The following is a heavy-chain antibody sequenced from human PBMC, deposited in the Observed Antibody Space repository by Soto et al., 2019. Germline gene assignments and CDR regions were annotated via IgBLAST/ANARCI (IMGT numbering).Heavy chain of an antibody. V-gene: IGHV4-4*07. Sequence: PSETLSLTCTFSVGSITSDYWSWIRQPAGKGLEWLGRIYFSGSFNYNPSLKGRVTMSIDRSKNQVSLNLRSVTAADTAVYYCASGHSSGWPTNWFDPWGQGTLVTV. J-gene: IGHJ5*02. CDR1: VGSITSDY. CDR3: ASGHSSGWPTNWFDP. CDR2: IYFSGSF. D-gene: IGHD6-19*01.